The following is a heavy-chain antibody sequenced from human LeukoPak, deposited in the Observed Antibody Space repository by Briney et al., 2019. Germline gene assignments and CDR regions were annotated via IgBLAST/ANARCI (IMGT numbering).Heavy chain of an antibody. CDR1: GFTFSSYS. J-gene: IGHJ4*02. Sequence: GGALRLSCAASGFTFSSYSMNWVRQAPGKGLEWVSSISSSSSYIYYADSVKGRFTISRDNAKNSLYLQMNSLRAEDTAVYYCARVNRRDGYKILSPRTLDYWGQGTLVTVSS. CDR3: ARVNRRDGYKILSPRTLDY. CDR2: ISSSSSYI. D-gene: IGHD5-24*01. V-gene: IGHV3-21*01.